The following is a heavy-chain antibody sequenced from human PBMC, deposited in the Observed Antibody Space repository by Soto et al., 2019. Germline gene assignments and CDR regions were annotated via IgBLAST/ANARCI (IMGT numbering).Heavy chain of an antibody. CDR3: ASTDDYSNYYYYYGMDV. J-gene: IGHJ6*02. D-gene: IGHD4-4*01. CDR1: GGTFSSYA. Sequence: QVQLVQSGAEVKKPGSSVKVSCKASGGTFSSYAISWVRQAPGQGLEWMGGIIPIFGTANYAQKVQGRVTITADESTSTAYMELSSLRSEDTAVYYCASTDDYSNYYYYYGMDVWGQGTTVTVSS. CDR2: IIPIFGTA. V-gene: IGHV1-69*01.